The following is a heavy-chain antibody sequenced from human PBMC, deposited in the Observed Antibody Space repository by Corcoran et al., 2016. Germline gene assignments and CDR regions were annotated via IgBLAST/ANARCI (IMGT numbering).Heavy chain of an antibody. D-gene: IGHD4-17*01. CDR2: INHSGST. Sequence: QVQLQQWGAGLLKPSATLSLTCAVYGGSFSGYYWSWIRQPPGQGLEWIGEINHSGSTNYNPSLKSRVTISVDTSKTQFSLTLSSVTAADTAGYYGASNYGPKVPSYNWFDPWGQGTLVTVSS. CDR1: GGSFSGYY. J-gene: IGHJ5*02. CDR3: ASNYGPKVPSYNWFDP. V-gene: IGHV4-34*01.